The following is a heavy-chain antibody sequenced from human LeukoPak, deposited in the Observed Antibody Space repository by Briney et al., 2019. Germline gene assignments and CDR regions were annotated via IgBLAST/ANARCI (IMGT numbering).Heavy chain of an antibody. CDR3: AKDPGASVPGFYMDV. Sequence: GGSLRLSCVASGFSFRNDGMHWVRQATGKGLEWVSFIWSDGNNKKYGDSVKGRFTISRDNSNNMLYLQMDSLRPEDTGVYYCAKDPGASVPGFYMDVWGKGTTVIVSS. D-gene: IGHD2-8*02. J-gene: IGHJ6*03. V-gene: IGHV3-30*02. CDR2: IWSDGNNK. CDR1: GFSFRNDG.